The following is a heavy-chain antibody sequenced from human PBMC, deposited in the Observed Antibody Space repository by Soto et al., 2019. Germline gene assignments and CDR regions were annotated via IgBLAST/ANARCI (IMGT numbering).Heavy chain of an antibody. D-gene: IGHD2-2*01. CDR2: IYTSGST. V-gene: IGHV4-4*07. CDR3: ARARTSFDWFDP. CDR1: GGSISGYY. Sequence: QVQLQESGPGLVKPSETLSLTCTVSGGSISGYYWTWIRQPAGKGLEWIGRIYTSGSTNYNPSLKSRVNMSVDTSKNQFSLKLSSVTAADKAVYYCARARTSFDWFDPWGQGNLVTVSS. J-gene: IGHJ5*02.